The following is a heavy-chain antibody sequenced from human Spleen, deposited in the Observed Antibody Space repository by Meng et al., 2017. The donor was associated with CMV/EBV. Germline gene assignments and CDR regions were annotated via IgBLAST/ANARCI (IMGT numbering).Heavy chain of an antibody. J-gene: IGHJ4*02. CDR3: GRDYDFWSDFPGY. V-gene: IGHV1-46*02. CDR2: ISPATGTT. D-gene: IGHD3-3*01. Sequence: TFDKDYFHWGRQAPGQGLEGMGSISPATGTTTYAQRFQGRLTMTRDTSTATVYMEMRSLRSEDTAVYYCGRDYDFWSDFPGYWGQGTLVTVSS. CDR1: TFDKDY.